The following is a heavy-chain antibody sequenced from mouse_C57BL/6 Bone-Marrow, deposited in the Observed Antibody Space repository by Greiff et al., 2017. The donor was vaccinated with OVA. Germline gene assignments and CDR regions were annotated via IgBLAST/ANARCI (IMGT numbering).Heavy chain of an antibody. Sequence: VQLQQSGPVLVKPGASVKMSCKASGYTFTDYNMNWVKQSHGKSLEWIGGINPHNGGTSYNEKFKGKATLTVDKSSSTAYMEHNSLTSEDSAVYYCAGVKAPVRRGFAYWGQGTLVTVSA. V-gene: IGHV1-19*01. J-gene: IGHJ3*01. CDR1: GYTFTDYN. CDR3: AGVKAPVRRGFAY. D-gene: IGHD2-14*01. CDR2: INPHNGGT.